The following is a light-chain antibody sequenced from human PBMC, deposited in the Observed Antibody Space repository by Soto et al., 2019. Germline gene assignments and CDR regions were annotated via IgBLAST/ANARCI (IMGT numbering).Light chain of an antibody. V-gene: IGKV3-20*01. CDR1: QSVSSISY. Sequence: EIVLTQSTGTLSLSPGERATLSCRASQSVSSISYLAWYQQKPGQAPRLLIYGASSRATGIPGRFSGSGSATDFTLTISSLEPEDFAVYYCRQYCSSPSYTFGQGTKLEIK. CDR2: GAS. J-gene: IGKJ2*01. CDR3: RQYCSSPSYT.